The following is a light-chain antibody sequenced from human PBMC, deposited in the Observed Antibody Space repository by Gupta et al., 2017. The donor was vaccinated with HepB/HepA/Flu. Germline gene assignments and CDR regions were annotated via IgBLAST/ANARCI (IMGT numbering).Light chain of an antibody. CDR2: RNN. CDR1: DSNIGSNH. V-gene: IGLV1-47*01. J-gene: IGLJ3*02. CDR3: TVWDDSRSGVV. Sequence: SALTPPPSAWGTPGQRVTISCEGADSNIGSNHLYWYLQLPGTAPTLLMYRNNQRPSWGPDRFSGSNSGTSASLAISGLRSEDEADYYCTVWDDSRSGVVFGGGTKLTVL.